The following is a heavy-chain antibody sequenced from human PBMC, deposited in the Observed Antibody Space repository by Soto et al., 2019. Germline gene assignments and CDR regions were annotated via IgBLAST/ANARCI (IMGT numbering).Heavy chain of an antibody. J-gene: IGHJ1*01. D-gene: IGHD6-13*01. CDR1: GFTFSSYS. CDR2: ISSSSSYI. Sequence: GGSLRLSCAASGFTFSSYSMNWVRQAPGKGLEWVSSISSSSSYIYYADSVKGRFTISRDNAKNSLYLQMNSLRAEDKAVYYYARSLAAADRLLVAAWSQGTLVTVSA. CDR3: ARSLAAADRLLVAA. V-gene: IGHV3-21*01.